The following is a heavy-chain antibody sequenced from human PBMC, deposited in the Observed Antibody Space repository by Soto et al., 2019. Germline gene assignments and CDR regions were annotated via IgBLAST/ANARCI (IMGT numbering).Heavy chain of an antibody. Sequence: SGGSLRLSCAASGFTFSSYGMHWVRQAPGKGLEWVAVISYDGSNKYYADSVKGRFTISRDNSKNTLYLQMNSLRAEDTAVYYCANSYCSGGRCYSRSFDYWGQGTLVTVSS. V-gene: IGHV3-30*18. CDR2: ISYDGSNK. CDR3: ANSYCSGGRCYSRSFDY. J-gene: IGHJ4*02. D-gene: IGHD2-15*01. CDR1: GFTFSSYG.